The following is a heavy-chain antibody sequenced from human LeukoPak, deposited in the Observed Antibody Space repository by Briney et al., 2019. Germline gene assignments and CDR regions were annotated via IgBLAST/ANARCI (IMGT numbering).Heavy chain of an antibody. J-gene: IGHJ4*02. CDR1: GGTFSSYA. CDR3: ARDRRAGQQLVLLGDCSLDY. Sequence: ASVKVSCKASGGTFSSYAISWVRQAPGQGLEWMGGIIPIFGTANYAQKFQGRVTITAGESTSTAYMELSSLRSEDTAVYYCARDRRAGQQLVLLGDCSLDYWGQGTLVTVSS. V-gene: IGHV1-69*13. D-gene: IGHD6-13*01. CDR2: IIPIFGTA.